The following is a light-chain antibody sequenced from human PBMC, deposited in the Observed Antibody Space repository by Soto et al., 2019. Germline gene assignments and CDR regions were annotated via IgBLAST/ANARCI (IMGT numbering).Light chain of an antibody. Sequence: EIVMTQSPGTLSVSPGERATLSCRASQSVRSNLAWYQQKPGQAPRLLIYEASTRATGIPARFSGSGSGTKFTLTISSLQSEDFAVYHCQQYNNWPPFTFGHGTKVDIK. CDR2: EAS. J-gene: IGKJ3*01. V-gene: IGKV3-15*01. CDR1: QSVRSN. CDR3: QQYNNWPPFT.